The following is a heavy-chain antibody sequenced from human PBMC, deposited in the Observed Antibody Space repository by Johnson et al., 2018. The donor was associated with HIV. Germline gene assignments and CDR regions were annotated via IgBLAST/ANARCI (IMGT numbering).Heavy chain of an antibody. D-gene: IGHD3-16*01. Sequence: QVQLVESGGGVVQPGRSLRLSCAASGFTFSSYAMHWVRQAPGKGLEWVAVISYDGSNKYYADSVKGRFTISRDSSKDTLYVQMNSLRGEDTAVYYCARDGGGGALDIWGQGTMVIVSS. J-gene: IGHJ3*02. CDR1: GFTFSSYA. CDR2: ISYDGSNK. V-gene: IGHV3-30*04. CDR3: ARDGGGGALDI.